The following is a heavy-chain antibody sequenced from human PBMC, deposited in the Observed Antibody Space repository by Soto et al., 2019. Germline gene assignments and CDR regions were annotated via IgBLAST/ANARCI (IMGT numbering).Heavy chain of an antibody. V-gene: IGHV4-38-2*01. Sequence: PSETLSITCAVSGYAISSGYYWGWIRQSPGKGLEWIGSLYHSGSTYYNPSLKSRVTISVDSSKNQFSLRLTSVTAADTAVYYCARNSYYDFWSGYQRAFDLWGQGTVVTVSS. D-gene: IGHD3-3*01. CDR3: ARNSYYDFWSGYQRAFDL. J-gene: IGHJ4*01. CDR1: GYAISSGYY. CDR2: LYHSGST.